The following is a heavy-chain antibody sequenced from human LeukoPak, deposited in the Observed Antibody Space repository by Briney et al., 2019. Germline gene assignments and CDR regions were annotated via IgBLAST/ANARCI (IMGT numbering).Heavy chain of an antibody. Sequence: SVKVSCKASGGTFSSYATTWVRQAPGQGLEWMGGIIPIFGTANYAQKFQGRVTITTDESTSTAYMELSSLRSEDTAVYYCAVDYGGNLEYFDYWGQGTLVTVSS. CDR1: GGTFSSYA. V-gene: IGHV1-69*05. CDR3: AVDYGGNLEYFDY. D-gene: IGHD4-23*01. J-gene: IGHJ4*02. CDR2: IIPIFGTA.